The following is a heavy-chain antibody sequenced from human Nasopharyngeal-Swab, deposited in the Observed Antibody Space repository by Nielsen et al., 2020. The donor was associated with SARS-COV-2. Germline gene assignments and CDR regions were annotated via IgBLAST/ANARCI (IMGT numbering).Heavy chain of an antibody. Sequence: SETLSLTCTVSGGSISSYYWSWIWQPAGKGLEWIGRIYTSGSTNYNPSLKSRVTMSVDTSKNQFSLKLSSVTAADTAVYYCARVTRDGYNYDRFDYWGQGTLVTVSS. CDR1: GGSISSYY. CDR3: ARVTRDGYNYDRFDY. J-gene: IGHJ4*02. CDR2: IYTSGST. D-gene: IGHD5-24*01. V-gene: IGHV4-4*07.